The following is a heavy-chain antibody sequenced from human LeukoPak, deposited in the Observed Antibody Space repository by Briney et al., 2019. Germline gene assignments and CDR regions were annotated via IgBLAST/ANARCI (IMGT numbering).Heavy chain of an antibody. CDR2: ISSSSSYI. CDR3: AREESGMDV. J-gene: IGHJ6*02. Sequence: GGSLRLSCAASAFTFSSYSMNSVRQAPGKGLEWLSYISSSSSYIYYADSVKGRFTISRDNAKNSLYLQMNSLRAEDTAVYYCAREESGMDVWGQGTTVTVSS. V-gene: IGHV3-21*01. CDR1: AFTFSSYS.